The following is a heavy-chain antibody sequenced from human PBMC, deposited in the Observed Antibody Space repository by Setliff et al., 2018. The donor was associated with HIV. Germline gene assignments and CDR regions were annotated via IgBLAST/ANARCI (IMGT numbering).Heavy chain of an antibody. Sequence: PGGSLRLSCAASGFTFSSYAMHWIRQAPGKGLEWVAVMYYDGVTTYYADSVKGRFTISRDGSKNMIFLQMNSLRVDDTAVYYCARGRVLEWLLNHWGQGTRVTVSS. V-gene: IGHV3-30*12. D-gene: IGHD3-3*01. CDR2: MYYDGVTT. CDR1: GFTFSSYA. CDR3: ARGRVLEWLLNH. J-gene: IGHJ4*02.